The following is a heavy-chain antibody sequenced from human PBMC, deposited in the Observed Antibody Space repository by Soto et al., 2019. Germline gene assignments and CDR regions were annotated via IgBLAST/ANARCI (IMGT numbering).Heavy chain of an antibody. CDR2: LNPNNGNS. CDR1: GYTFTSYD. J-gene: IGHJ4*02. Sequence: GASVKVSCKASGYTFTSYDIYWVRQATGQGLEWMGWLNPNNGNSGYAQKFQGRITVTSDTSINTVHMELSSLRSEDTAVYYCARRAETNGWNGFGADKYYFDFWGQGTLVTVSS. CDR3: ARRAETNGWNGFGADKYYFDF. D-gene: IGHD1-1*01. V-gene: IGHV1-8*01.